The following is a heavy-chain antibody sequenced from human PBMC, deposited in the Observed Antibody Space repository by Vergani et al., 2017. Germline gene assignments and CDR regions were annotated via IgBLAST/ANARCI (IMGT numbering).Heavy chain of an antibody. Sequence: QVQLVQSGAEVARPGASVKVSCKASGYTFNDYYIHWVRQAPGQGLEWLGWINPNNGGTNYAQKFLGRVTITRDTSISTAYLEVNSLRSDDTAVYYCAKDGRVYYTFWRGYNHYYYFMDVWGKGTTVTVSS. J-gene: IGHJ6*03. D-gene: IGHD3-3*01. CDR1: GYTFNDYY. CDR3: AKDGRVYYTFWRGYNHYYYFMDV. CDR2: INPNNGGT. V-gene: IGHV1-2*02.